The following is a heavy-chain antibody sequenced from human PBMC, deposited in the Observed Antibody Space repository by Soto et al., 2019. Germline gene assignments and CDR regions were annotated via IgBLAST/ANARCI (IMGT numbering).Heavy chain of an antibody. CDR3: ARVSEQWLGLPFHCGMDV. CDR2: IYHSGST. D-gene: IGHD6-19*01. J-gene: IGHJ6*02. Sequence: QVQLQESGPGLVKPSGTLSLTCAVSGGSISSSNWWSWVRQPPGKGLEWIGEIYHSGSTNYNPSLKSRVTISVDKSKNQFSLKLSSVTAADTAVYYCARVSEQWLGLPFHCGMDVWGQGTTVTVSS. CDR1: GGSISSSNW. V-gene: IGHV4-4*02.